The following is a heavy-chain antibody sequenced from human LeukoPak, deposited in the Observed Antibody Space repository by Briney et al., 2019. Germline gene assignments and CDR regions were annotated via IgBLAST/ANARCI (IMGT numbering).Heavy chain of an antibody. D-gene: IGHD3-10*01. CDR2: IIPIFGTA. J-gene: IGHJ4*02. CDR3: ASGTGSGNPFDY. V-gene: IGHV1-69*13. CDR1: GGTFSSYA. Sequence: SVKVSCKASGGTFSSYAISWVRQAPGQGLEWMGGIIPIFGTANYAQKFQGRVTITADESMSTAYMELSSLRSEDTAVYYCASGTGSGNPFDYWGQGTLVTVSS.